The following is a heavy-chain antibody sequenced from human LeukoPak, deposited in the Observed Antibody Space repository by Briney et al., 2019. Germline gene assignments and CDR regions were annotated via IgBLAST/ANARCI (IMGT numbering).Heavy chain of an antibody. CDR1: GFTFSNYP. CDR2: ISGSGDST. CDR3: AKDWRADY. J-gene: IGHJ4*02. Sequence: GWSLSLSCAASGFTFSNYPMTWVRQAPGTGLEWVSAISGSGDSTKYADSVKGRLTASRDNSKNTLYLRMNSLRAEDTAVYYCAKDWRADYWGQGTLVTVSS. V-gene: IGHV3-23*01.